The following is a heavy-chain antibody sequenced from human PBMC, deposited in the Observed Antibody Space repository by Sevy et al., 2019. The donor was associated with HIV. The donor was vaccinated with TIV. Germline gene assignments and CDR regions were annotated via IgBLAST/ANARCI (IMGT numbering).Heavy chain of an antibody. J-gene: IGHJ4*02. D-gene: IGHD6-19*01. CDR3: ARAGRIAVAGIDY. CDR1: GFTFSSYW. V-gene: IGHV3-7*03. CDR2: IKQDGSEK. Sequence: GGSLRLSCAASGFTFSSYWMSWVRRAPGKGLEWVANIKQDGSEKYYVDSVKGRFTISRDNAKNSLYLQMNSLRAEDTAVYYCARAGRIAVAGIDYWGQGTLVTVSS.